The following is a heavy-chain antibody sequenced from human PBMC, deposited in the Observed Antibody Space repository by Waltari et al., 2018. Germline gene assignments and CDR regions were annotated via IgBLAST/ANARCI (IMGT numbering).Heavy chain of an antibody. D-gene: IGHD3-3*01. CDR2: ISAYNGNT. CDR1: GYTFTSYG. J-gene: IGHJ3*02. CDR3: ARGNSITIFGVDSYSAFDI. V-gene: IGHV1-18*01. Sequence: QVQLVQSGAEVKKPGASVKVSCKASGYTFTSYGISWVRQAPGQGLEWMGWISAYNGNTNYAQKLQGRVTMTTDTSTSTVDMELRSLRSDDTAVYYCARGNSITIFGVDSYSAFDIWGQGTMVTVSS.